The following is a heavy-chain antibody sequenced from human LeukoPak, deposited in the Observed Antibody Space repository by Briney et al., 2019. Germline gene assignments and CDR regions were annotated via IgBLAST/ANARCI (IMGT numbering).Heavy chain of an antibody. J-gene: IGHJ4*02. CDR1: GFTFSSYV. D-gene: IGHD6-13*01. CDR3: ARRGAAGTYYFDY. CDR2: ISGNGGGT. Sequence: PGGSLRLSCAASGFTFSSYVMSWVRQAPGKGLEWVSAISGNGGGTYYADSVKGRFTISRDNSKNTLYLQTNSLRAEDTAVYYCARRGAAGTYYFDYWGQGTLVTVSS. V-gene: IGHV3-23*01.